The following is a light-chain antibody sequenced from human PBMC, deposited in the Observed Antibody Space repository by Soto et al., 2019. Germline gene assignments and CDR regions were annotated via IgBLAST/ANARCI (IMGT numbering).Light chain of an antibody. J-gene: IGLJ2*01. V-gene: IGLV2-14*01. CDR3: SSYTSSGTLI. Sequence: QSALTQSASVSGSPGQSITISCTGTSSDVGAYNYVSWYQQHPGKAPKLMIFDVRHRPSGVSNRFSGSKSGNTASLTISGLQAEDEADYYCSSYTSSGTLIFGGGTQLTVL. CDR1: SSDVGAYNY. CDR2: DVR.